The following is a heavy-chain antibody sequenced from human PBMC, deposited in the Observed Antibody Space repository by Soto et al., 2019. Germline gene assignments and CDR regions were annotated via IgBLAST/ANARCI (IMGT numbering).Heavy chain of an antibody. J-gene: IGHJ4*02. CDR3: ATPYYYNH. CDR2: ITSNSDHI. V-gene: IGHV3-21*01. CDR1: GFMFSAYT. Sequence: GGSLRLSCAASGFMFSAYTMSWVRQAPGKGLEWLSSITSNSDHIDYADSVRGRFTVSRDNARKSLYLQMDSLGAEDTGVYYCATPYYYNHWGPGTLVTVSS.